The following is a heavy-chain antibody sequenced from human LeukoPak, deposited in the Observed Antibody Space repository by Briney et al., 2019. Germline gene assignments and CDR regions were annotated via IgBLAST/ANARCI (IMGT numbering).Heavy chain of an antibody. D-gene: IGHD6-6*01. J-gene: IGHJ4*02. CDR2: IKQDGSEK. Sequence: GGSLRLSCAASGFTFDDYGMSWVRQAPGKGLEWVANIKQDGSEKYYVDSVKGRFTISRDNAKNSLYLQMNSLRAEDTAVYYCAREGYSSSSIDYWGQGTLVTVTS. CDR1: GFTFDDYG. CDR3: AREGYSSSSIDY. V-gene: IGHV3-7*01.